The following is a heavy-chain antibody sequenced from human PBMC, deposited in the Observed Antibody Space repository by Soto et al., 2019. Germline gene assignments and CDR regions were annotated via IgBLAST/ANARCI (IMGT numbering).Heavy chain of an antibody. J-gene: IGHJ4*02. CDR1: GFTFSSDW. Sequence: EVQLVESGGGLVQPGGSLRVSCAASGFTFSSDWMHWVRQAPGMGLEWVSRISSDGSYTGYADAVKGRFTMSRDNAKNTLYLQMNSLRAEDTAVYYCAGFGQQWLGDYWGQGTLVTVSS. CDR2: ISSDGSYT. CDR3: AGFGQQWLGDY. V-gene: IGHV3-74*01. D-gene: IGHD6-19*01.